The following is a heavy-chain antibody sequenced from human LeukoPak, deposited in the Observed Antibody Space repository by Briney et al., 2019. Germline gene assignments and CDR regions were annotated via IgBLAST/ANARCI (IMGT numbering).Heavy chain of an antibody. V-gene: IGHV6-1*01. CDR2: PYYRSKWYN. D-gene: IGHD2-21*01. Sequence: SQTLSLTCAISGDTFSSNSAAWNCISPAPSRGREWLGRPYYRSKWYNDHAVSVKIRITINPDTSTNQFSPQMNSVTPAYTAVYQWARAVTCGGECYSMDVWGQGTTVTVSS. CDR1: GDTFSSNSAA. J-gene: IGHJ6*01. CDR3: ARAVTCGGECYSMDV.